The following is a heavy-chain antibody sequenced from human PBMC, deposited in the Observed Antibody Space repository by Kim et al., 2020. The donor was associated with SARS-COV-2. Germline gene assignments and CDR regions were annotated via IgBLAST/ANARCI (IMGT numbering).Heavy chain of an antibody. J-gene: IGHJ5*02. CDR3: AKDRSPNYYDSSGYYKNCSDP. CDR1: GFTFSSYG. D-gene: IGHD3-22*01. V-gene: IGHV3-30*18. CDR2: ISYDGSNK. Sequence: GGSLRLSCAASGFTFSSYGMHWVRQAPGKGLEWVAVISYDGSNKYYADSVKGRFTISRDNSKNTLYLQMNSLRAEDTAVYYCAKDRSPNYYDSSGYYKNCSDPWAKGPLVT.